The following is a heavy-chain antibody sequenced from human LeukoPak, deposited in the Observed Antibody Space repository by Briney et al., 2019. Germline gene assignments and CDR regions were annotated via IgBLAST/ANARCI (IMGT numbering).Heavy chain of an antibody. D-gene: IGHD5-18*01. CDR3: AKDPGNRKHLDTATIDY. J-gene: IGHJ4*02. CDR1: GFTFSSYS. CDR2: ISSSSSTI. V-gene: IGHV3-48*04. Sequence: PGGSLRLSCAASGFTFSSYSMNWVRQAPGKGLEWVSYISSSSSTIYYADSVKGRFTISRDNAKNSLYLQMNSLRAEDTAVYYCAKDPGNRKHLDTATIDYWGQGTLVTVSS.